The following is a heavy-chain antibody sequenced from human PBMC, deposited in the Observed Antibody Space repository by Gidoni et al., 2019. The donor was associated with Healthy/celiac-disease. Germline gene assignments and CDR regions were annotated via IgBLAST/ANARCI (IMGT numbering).Heavy chain of an antibody. V-gene: IGHV4-34*01. D-gene: IGHD3-22*01. J-gene: IGHJ2*01. CDR2: INHSGST. CDR3: ARGRSCYDSSGYSHPLGYFDL. CDR1: GGSFSGYY. Sequence: QVQLQQWGAGLLKPSETLSLTCAVYGGSFSGYYWSWIRQPPGKGLEWIGEINHSGSTNYNPSLKSRVTISVDTSKNQFSLKLSSVTAADTAVYYCARGRSCYDSSGYSHPLGYFDLWGRGTLVTVSS.